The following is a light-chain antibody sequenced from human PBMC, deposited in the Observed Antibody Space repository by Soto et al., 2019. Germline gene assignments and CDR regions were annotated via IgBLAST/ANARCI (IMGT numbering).Light chain of an antibody. J-gene: IGKJ2*01. V-gene: IGKV3-20*01. CDR2: DAS. CDR3: QPYGTSPYT. Sequence: EIVVTQTPGTLSLSPGQRATLSCRTSQSVTSNYLAWYQQKPGQAPRLLMSDASSRPGGIPDRFSGSGSGTDFTLTISRLEPEDFAVYYCQPYGTSPYTFGQGTKLEIK. CDR1: QSVTSNY.